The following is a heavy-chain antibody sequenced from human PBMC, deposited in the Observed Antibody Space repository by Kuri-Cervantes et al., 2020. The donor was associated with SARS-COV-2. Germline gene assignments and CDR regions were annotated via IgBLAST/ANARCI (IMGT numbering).Heavy chain of an antibody. CDR2: IDPSDSYT. CDR1: GYDFTIYW. D-gene: IGHD2-15*01. V-gene: IGHV5-10-1*01. Sequence: GGSLRLSWEVSGYDFTIYWISWVRQMPGKGLEWMGRIDPSDSYTDYSPSFGGHVTISIDKSISTAYLQWSSLKASDTALYYCVRTPHLGAFDFWGQGTMVTVSS. CDR3: VRTPHLGAFDF. J-gene: IGHJ3*01.